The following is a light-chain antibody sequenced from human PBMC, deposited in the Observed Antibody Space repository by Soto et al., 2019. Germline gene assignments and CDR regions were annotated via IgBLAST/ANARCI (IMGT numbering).Light chain of an antibody. Sequence: QSALTQPRSVSGSPGQSVTISCTGTSSGVGGSNYVSWYQQHPGKAPKLMIYDVSKRPSGVPDRFSGSKSGNTASLTISGLQAEDEADYYCCSYAGSYTWVFGGGTKLTVL. CDR1: SSGVGGSNY. J-gene: IGLJ3*02. V-gene: IGLV2-11*01. CDR2: DVS. CDR3: CSYAGSYTWV.